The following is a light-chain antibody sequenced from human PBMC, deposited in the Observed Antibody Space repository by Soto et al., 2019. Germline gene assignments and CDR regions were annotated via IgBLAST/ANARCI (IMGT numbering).Light chain of an antibody. CDR1: SSNIGGNS. CDR3: SSYRRPTTLV. V-gene: IGLV1-51*01. CDR2: DDN. Sequence: SVLTQPPSVSAAPGQKVTISCSGSSSNIGGNSVSWYQQLPGTAPKLLIYDDNKRPSGIPDRFSGSKSGNTASLTISGLQTDDEADYFCSSYRRPTTLVFGPGTKVTVL. J-gene: IGLJ1*01.